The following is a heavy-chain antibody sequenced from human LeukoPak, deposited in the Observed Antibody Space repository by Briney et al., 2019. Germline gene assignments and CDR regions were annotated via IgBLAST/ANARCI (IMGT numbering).Heavy chain of an antibody. CDR1: GYTFTGYS. CDR2: INPNTGGT. CDR3: ARVGVEGASCYDY. D-gene: IGHD2-2*01. J-gene: IGHJ4*02. Sequence: WASVKVSCTASGYTFTGYSMHWVRQAPGQGLEWMGWINPNTGGTNYAQKFQGRVTMTRDTSITTAYLELSRLRSDDTAIYYCARVGVEGASCYDYWGQGTLVTVSS. V-gene: IGHV1-2*02.